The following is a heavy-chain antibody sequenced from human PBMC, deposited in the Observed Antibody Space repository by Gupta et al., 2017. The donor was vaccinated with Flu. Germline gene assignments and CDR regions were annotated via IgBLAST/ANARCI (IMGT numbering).Heavy chain of an antibody. CDR3: AKAYSSGWYYFDY. CDR1: GLTFSSYA. Sequence: EVQLLESGGGLVQPGGSLRLSCAASGLTFSSYAMSWVRQAPGKGLEWVSAISGSGGSTYYADSVKGRFTISRDNSKNTLYLQMNSLRAEDTAVYYCAKAYSSGWYYFDYWGQGTLVTVSS. CDR2: ISGSGGST. D-gene: IGHD6-19*01. V-gene: IGHV3-23*01. J-gene: IGHJ4*02.